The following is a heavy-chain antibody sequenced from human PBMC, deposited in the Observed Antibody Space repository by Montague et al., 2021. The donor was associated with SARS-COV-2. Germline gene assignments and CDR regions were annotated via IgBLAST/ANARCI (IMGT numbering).Heavy chain of an antibody. Sequence: SLRLSCAASGFTFSDYAMNWVRQAPGKGLEWVSSINYRGTYYADSVRGRFTISRDNSKNTLYLQMHSLRAEDTAAYYCTRGLYAAYHWGQGTLVTVSS. CDR1: GFTFSDYA. CDR2: INYRGT. J-gene: IGHJ4*02. V-gene: IGHV3-23*01. CDR3: TRGLYAAYH. D-gene: IGHD2/OR15-2a*01.